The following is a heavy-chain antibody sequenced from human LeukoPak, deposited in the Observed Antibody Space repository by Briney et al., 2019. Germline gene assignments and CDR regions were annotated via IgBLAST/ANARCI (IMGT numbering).Heavy chain of an antibody. CDR3: ARRDYYDSSGYSRHYYFDY. D-gene: IGHD3-22*01. Sequence: SETLSLTCAVYGESFVGYYWAWIRQPPGKGLEWIGSIYYSGSTYYNPSLKSRVTISVDTSKNQFSLKLSSVTAADTAVYYCARRDYYDSSGYSRHYYFDYWGQGTLVTVSS. J-gene: IGHJ4*02. V-gene: IGHV4-39*01. CDR2: IYYSGST. CDR1: GESFVGYY.